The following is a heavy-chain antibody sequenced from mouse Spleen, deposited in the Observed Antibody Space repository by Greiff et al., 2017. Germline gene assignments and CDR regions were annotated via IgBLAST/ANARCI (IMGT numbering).Heavy chain of an antibody. D-gene: IGHD1-2*01. CDR3: ASLITTAPYAMDY. V-gene: IGHV3-2*02. CDR1: GYSITSDYA. Sequence: EVMLVESGPGLVKPSQSLSLTCTVTGYSITSDYAWNWIRQFPGNKLEWMGYISYSGSTSYNPSLKSRISITRDTSKNQFFLQLNSVTTEDTATYYCASLITTAPYAMDYWGQGTSVTVSS. J-gene: IGHJ4*01. CDR2: ISYSGST.